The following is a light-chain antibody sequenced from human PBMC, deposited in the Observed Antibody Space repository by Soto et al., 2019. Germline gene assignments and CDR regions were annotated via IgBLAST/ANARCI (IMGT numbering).Light chain of an antibody. CDR2: GAS. V-gene: IGKV3-15*01. CDR3: QHYSNWPQ. J-gene: IGKJ1*01. CDR1: QSVSSN. Sequence: EIVMTQSPATLSVSPGERATLSCRASQSVSSNLAWYQQKPGQAPRLLIYGASSSATGIPARFSGSGSGTEFTLTISSLQSEDFAVYYCQHYSNWPQFGQGTKVEIK.